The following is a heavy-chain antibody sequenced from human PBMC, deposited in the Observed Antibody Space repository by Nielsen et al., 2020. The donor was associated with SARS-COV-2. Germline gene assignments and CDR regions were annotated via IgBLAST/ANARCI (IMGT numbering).Heavy chain of an antibody. CDR1: GYTFTGYY. CDR3: ARGRVHVCWQNLVCEYGMDV. CDR2: INPNSGGT. V-gene: IGHV1-2*02. J-gene: IGHJ6*02. Sequence: ASVKVSCKASGYTFTGYYMHWVRQAPGQGLEWMGWINPNSGGTNYAQKFQGRVTMTRDTSISTAYIELSRLRSDDTAVYYCARGRVHVCWQNLVCEYGMDVWGQGTTVTVSS. D-gene: IGHD2-8*01.